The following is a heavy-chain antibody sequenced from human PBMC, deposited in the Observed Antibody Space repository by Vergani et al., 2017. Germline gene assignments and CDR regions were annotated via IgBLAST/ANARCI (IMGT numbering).Heavy chain of an antibody. V-gene: IGHV4-38-2*01. D-gene: IGHD3-10*01. Sequence: QVQLQESGPGLVKPSETLTLTCDVSDSSIMTNPYWGWFRQSPGKGLGWIGCIHHSGDTHYNSSLKSRVSISIVSSSKFSLSLTSVTAADPAIYYCARHRGSGGFFPSSYFYGMDVWGHGTTVTVSS. J-gene: IGHJ6*02. CDR1: DSSIMTNPY. CDR3: ARHRGSGGFFPSSYFYGMDV. CDR2: IHHSGDT.